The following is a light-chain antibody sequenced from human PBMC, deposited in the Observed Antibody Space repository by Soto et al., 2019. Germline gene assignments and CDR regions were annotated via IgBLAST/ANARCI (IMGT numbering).Light chain of an antibody. V-gene: IGLV1-44*01. CDR3: STWDDSLNGWV. Sequence: QTVVIQPPSASGTPGQRVTVSCSGGSSNIGSYTVNWYQQLPGAAPKLLIYSNSQRPSGVPDRFSGSRSGTSASLAISGLQSDDEAVYFCSTWDDSLNGWVFGGGTKLTVL. J-gene: IGLJ3*02. CDR2: SNS. CDR1: SSNIGSYT.